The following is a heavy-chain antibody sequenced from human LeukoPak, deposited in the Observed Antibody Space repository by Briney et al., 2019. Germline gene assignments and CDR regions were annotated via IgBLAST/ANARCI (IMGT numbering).Heavy chain of an antibody. V-gene: IGHV3-33*01. CDR3: ARDWSSIAARPGAFDI. CDR1: GFTFSSYG. Sequence: GGSLRLSCAASGFTFSSYGMHWVRRAPGKGLEWVAVIWYDGSNKYYADSVKGRFTISRDNSKNTLYLQMNSLRAEDTAVYYCARDWSSIAARPGAFDIWGQGTMVTVSS. CDR2: IWYDGSNK. D-gene: IGHD6-6*01. J-gene: IGHJ3*02.